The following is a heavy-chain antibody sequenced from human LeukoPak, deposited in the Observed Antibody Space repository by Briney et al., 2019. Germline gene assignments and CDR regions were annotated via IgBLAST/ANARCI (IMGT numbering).Heavy chain of an antibody. CDR3: ARFKDATTVLVYAFDI. CDR2: IYHSGST. Sequence: PSETLSLTCTVSGYSLSSGYYWGWIRQPPGKGLEWIGSIYHSGSTYYNPSLKSRVTISVDTSKNQFSLKLSSVTAADTAVYYCARFKDATTVLVYAFDIWGQGTMVTVSS. V-gene: IGHV4-38-2*02. J-gene: IGHJ3*02. CDR1: GYSLSSGYY. D-gene: IGHD4-11*01.